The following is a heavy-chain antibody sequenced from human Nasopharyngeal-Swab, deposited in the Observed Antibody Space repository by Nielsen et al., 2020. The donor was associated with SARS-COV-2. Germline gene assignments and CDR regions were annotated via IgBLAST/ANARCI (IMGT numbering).Heavy chain of an antibody. CDR2: IIPIFGTA. Sequence: SVKVSCKASGGTFSSYVISWVRQAPGQGLEWMGGIIPIFGTANYAQKFQGRVTITADESTSTAYMELSSLRSEDTAVYYCARRPYSSSSGDYYYGMDVWGQGTTVTASS. V-gene: IGHV1-69*13. CDR3: ARRPYSSSSGDYYYGMDV. D-gene: IGHD6-6*01. J-gene: IGHJ6*02. CDR1: GGTFSSYV.